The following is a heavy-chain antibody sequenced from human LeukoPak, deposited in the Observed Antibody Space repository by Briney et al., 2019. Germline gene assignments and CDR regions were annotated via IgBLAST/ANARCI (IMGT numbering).Heavy chain of an antibody. CDR3: APDYGDYAPVD. CDR2: ISSSGSTI. D-gene: IGHD4-17*01. CDR1: GFTFSSYE. V-gene: IGHV3-48*03. J-gene: IGHJ4*02. Sequence: GGSLRLSCAASGFTFSSYEMNWVRQAPGRGLEWVSYISSSGSTIYYADSVKGRFTISRDNAENSLYLQMNSLRAEDTAVYYCAPDYGDYAPVDWGQGTLVTVSS.